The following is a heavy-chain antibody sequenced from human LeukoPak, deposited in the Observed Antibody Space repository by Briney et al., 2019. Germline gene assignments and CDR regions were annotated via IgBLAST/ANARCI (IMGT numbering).Heavy chain of an antibody. CDR2: TSSSDAGT. J-gene: IGHJ4*02. CDR1: GFTFSSYS. D-gene: IGHD4-23*01. Sequence: GGSLRLSCAASGFTFSSYSMNWVRQAPGKGLEWVSATSSSDAGTYHADSVRGRFTISRDNSKNTLYLQMNSLRAEDTAVFYCARLRWEQTGYSSDYWGQGTLVTVSS. V-gene: IGHV3-23*01. CDR3: ARLRWEQTGYSSDY.